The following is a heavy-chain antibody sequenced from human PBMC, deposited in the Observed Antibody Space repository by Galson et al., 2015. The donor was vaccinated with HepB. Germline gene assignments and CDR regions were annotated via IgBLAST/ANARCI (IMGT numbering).Heavy chain of an antibody. CDR3: ARLGGGTDAFDI. V-gene: IGHV4-39*01. Sequence: TLSLTCTVSGGSISSSSYYWGWIRQPPGKGLEWIGSIYYRGSTYYNPSLKSRVTISVDTSKNQFSLKLSSVTAADTAVYYCARLGGGTDAFDIWGQGTMVTVSS. CDR2: IYYRGST. J-gene: IGHJ3*02. CDR1: GGSISSSSYY. D-gene: IGHD1-1*01.